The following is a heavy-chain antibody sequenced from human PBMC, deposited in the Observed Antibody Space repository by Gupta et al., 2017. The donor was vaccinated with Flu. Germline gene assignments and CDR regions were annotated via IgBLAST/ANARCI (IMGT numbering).Heavy chain of an antibody. CDR3: ARDSGWKYFDY. J-gene: IGHJ4*02. V-gene: IGHV3-30*03. CDR1: SSYG. D-gene: IGHD1-1*01. Sequence: SSYGMNWVRQAPGKGMEWLTVISNDGSNKYYADSVRGRFTISRDNSKNTLFLQMNSLRAEDTAVYYCARDSGWKYFDYWGQGTLVTVSS. CDR2: ISNDGSNK.